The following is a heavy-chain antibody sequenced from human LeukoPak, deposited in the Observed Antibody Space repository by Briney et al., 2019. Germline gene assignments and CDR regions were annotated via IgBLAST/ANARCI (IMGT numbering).Heavy chain of an antibody. D-gene: IGHD6-13*01. V-gene: IGHV1-69*05. CDR2: IIPIFGTA. J-gene: IGHJ5*02. Sequence: GASVKVSRKASGGTFSSYAISWVRQAPGQGLDWMGGIIPIFGTANYAQKFQGRVTITTDESTSTAYMALSSLRSEDTAVYYCATTPVFGRRGPRAARIAAAERVWFDPWGQGTLVTVSS. CDR1: GGTFSSYA. CDR3: ATTPVFGRRGPRAARIAAAERVWFDP.